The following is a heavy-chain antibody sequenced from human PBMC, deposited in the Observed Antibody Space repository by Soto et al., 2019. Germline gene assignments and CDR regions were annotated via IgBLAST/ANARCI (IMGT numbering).Heavy chain of an antibody. CDR1: GYTFTSYG. CDR3: ARDPMTTVTGGYYYYMDV. V-gene: IGHV1-18*01. CDR2: ISAYNGNT. D-gene: IGHD4-17*01. J-gene: IGHJ6*03. Sequence: QVQLVQSGAEVKKPGASVKVSCKASGYTFTSYGISCVRQAPGQGLEWMGWISAYNGNTNYAQKLQGRVTMTTDTSTSTAYIELRSLRSDDTAVYYCARDPMTTVTGGYYYYMDVWGKGTTVTVSS.